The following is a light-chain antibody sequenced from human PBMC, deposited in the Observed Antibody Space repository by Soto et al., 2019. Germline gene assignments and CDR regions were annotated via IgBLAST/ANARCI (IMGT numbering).Light chain of an antibody. CDR3: SSYADNTDYV. CDR1: SSDVGAYNY. CDR2: EVT. J-gene: IGLJ1*01. Sequence: QSALTQPPSASGSLGQSVTISCTGTSSDVGAYNYVSWYQQHPGKAPKLMIYEVTRQPSGVPDSFSGSKSGNTASLNVSGLQAEDEADYYCSSYADNTDYVFGTGTKVTVL. V-gene: IGLV2-8*01.